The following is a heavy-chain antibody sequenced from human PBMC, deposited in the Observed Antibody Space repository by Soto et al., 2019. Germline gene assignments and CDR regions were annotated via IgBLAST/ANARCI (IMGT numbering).Heavy chain of an antibody. Sequence: GGSLRLSCAASGFTFTSFGMTWVRQAPGRGLEWVSHINSGGSVILYADSVKGRVTISRDNSKNSLYLDMNSLRADDTAVYFCARDEDGTYEFDYWGQGTLGTVSS. V-gene: IGHV3-48*04. CDR1: GFTFTSFG. J-gene: IGHJ4*02. CDR3: ARDEDGTYEFDY. CDR2: INSGGSVI. D-gene: IGHD3-22*01.